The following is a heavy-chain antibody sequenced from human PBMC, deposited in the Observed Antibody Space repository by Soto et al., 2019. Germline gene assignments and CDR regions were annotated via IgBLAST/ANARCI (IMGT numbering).Heavy chain of an antibody. Sequence: PSETLSLTCTVSGGSISSYYWSWIRRPPGKGLEWIGYIYYSGSTNYNPSLKSRVTISVDTSKNQFSLKLSSVTAADTAVYHCARDPSIAAADYYYGMDVWGQGTTVTVSS. V-gene: IGHV4-59*01. D-gene: IGHD6-13*01. CDR3: ARDPSIAAADYYYGMDV. CDR2: IYYSGST. J-gene: IGHJ6*02. CDR1: GGSISSYY.